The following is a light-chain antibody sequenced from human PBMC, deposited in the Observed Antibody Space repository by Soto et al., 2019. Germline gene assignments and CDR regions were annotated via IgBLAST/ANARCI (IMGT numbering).Light chain of an antibody. Sequence: EIVLTQSPGTLSLSPGERATLSCRARQSVSTYLAWYQQKPGQAPRLLIYDAFNRATGIPTRFSGSGSGTDFTLTISSLEPEDFAVYYCQQRINWPLTFGGGTKVEIK. CDR2: DAF. CDR3: QQRINWPLT. J-gene: IGKJ4*01. V-gene: IGKV3-11*01. CDR1: QSVSTY.